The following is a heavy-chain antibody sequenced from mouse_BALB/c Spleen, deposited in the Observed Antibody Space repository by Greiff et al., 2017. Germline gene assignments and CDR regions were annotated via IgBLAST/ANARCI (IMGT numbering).Heavy chain of an antibody. Sequence: EVMLVESGAGLVKPGGSLKLSCAASGFTFSSYAMSWVRQTPGKGLEWVATISSGGSYTYYPDSVKGRFTISRDNAKNTLYLQMSSLRSEDTAMYYCAGRGVRAWFAYWGQGTLVTVSA. J-gene: IGHJ3*01. CDR1: GFTFSSYA. V-gene: IGHV5-9-1*01. CDR3: AGRGVRAWFAY. CDR2: ISSGGSYT. D-gene: IGHD2-2*01.